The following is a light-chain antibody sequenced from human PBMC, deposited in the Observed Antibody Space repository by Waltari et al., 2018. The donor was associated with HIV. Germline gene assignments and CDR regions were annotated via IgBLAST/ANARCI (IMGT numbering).Light chain of an antibody. J-gene: IGKJ5*01. CDR2: WAS. V-gene: IGKV4-1*01. Sequence: DIVMTQTPDSLAVSLGERATINCKSSKSILNSSNNKSYLAWYQQKPGQSPKPLICWASTRESGFPDRFSGSGSGTDFTLTISSLQAEDVAVYYCQQCYSTPITFGQGTRLEIK. CDR3: QQCYSTPIT. CDR1: KSILNSSNNKSY.